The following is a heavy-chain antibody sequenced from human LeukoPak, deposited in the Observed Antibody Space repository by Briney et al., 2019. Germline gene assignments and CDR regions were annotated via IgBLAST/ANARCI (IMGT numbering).Heavy chain of an antibody. V-gene: IGHV1-2*06. CDR2: INPNSGGT. CDR1: GYTFTGYY. D-gene: IGHD4-17*01. J-gene: IGHJ4*02. CDR3: ARANLDHGAFYFDY. Sequence: SVKVSCKASGYTFTGYYMHWVRQAPGQGLEWMGRINPNSGGTNYAQKFQGRVTMTRDTSISTAYMELSRLRSDGTAVYYCARANLDHGAFYFDYWGQGTLVTVSS.